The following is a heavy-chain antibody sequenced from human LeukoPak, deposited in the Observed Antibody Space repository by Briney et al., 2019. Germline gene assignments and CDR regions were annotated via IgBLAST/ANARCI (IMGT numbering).Heavy chain of an antibody. Sequence: SGGSLRLSCAASGFTFSNCTMTWVRQAPGKGLEWVSSISSSRTYIYFADSVKGRFTISRDNSKNSLYLQMNSLRAEDTAVYYCARDPSPYYYGSGSGMYYFDYWGQGTLVTVSS. V-gene: IGHV3-21*06. CDR2: ISSSRTYI. CDR3: ARDPSPYYYGSGSGMYYFDY. D-gene: IGHD3-10*01. CDR1: GFTFSNCT. J-gene: IGHJ4*02.